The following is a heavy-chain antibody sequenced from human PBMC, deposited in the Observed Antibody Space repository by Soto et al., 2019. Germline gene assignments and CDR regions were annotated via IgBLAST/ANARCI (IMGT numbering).Heavy chain of an antibody. CDR3: ATIPIVGTKPYYFNS. CDR1: GGSFDITSSY. V-gene: IGHV4-39*01. D-gene: IGHD1-1*01. CDR2: IYYSGST. Sequence: LQLQESGPGLVKPSETLSLTCTVSGGSFDITSSYWAWVRQPPGKGLEWIAYIYYSGSTYYNPSLKSRITISGDTSTNQLSLRLSSVTAADTAVYYCATIPIVGTKPYYFNSWGQGTLVTVSS. J-gene: IGHJ4*02.